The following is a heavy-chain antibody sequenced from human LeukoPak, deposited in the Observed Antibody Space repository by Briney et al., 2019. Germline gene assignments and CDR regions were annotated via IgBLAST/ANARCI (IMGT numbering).Heavy chain of an antibody. J-gene: IGHJ5*02. D-gene: IGHD3-22*01. CDR3: ARRYYYDSSGYYYNWFDP. CDR1: GYTFTSYG. CDR2: ISAYNGNT. V-gene: IGHV1-18*01. Sequence: GASVKVSCKASGYTFTSYGISWVRQAPGQGLEWMRWISAYNGNTNYAQKLQGRVTMTTDTSTSTAYMELRSLRSDDTAVYYCARRYYYDSSGYYYNWFDPWGQGTLVTVSS.